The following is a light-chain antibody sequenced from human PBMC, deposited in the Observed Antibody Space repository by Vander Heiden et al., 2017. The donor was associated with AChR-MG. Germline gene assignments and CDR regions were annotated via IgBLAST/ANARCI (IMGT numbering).Light chain of an antibody. CDR3: QAWDSSSVV. Sequence: SYELTQPPSVSVSPGPTAYITCSGDKLGDKYAYWYQQRPGQSPVVVIYEENKRPSGIPERFSGSNSGNTATLTISGAQSMDEADYYCQAWDSSSVVCGGGTKLTVL. J-gene: IGLJ2*01. V-gene: IGLV3-1*01. CDR2: EEN. CDR1: KLGDKY.